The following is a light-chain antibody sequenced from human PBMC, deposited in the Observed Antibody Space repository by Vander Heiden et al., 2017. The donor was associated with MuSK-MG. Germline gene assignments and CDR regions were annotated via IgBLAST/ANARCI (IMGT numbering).Light chain of an antibody. CDR1: QSVLYSSNNKNH. V-gene: IGKV4-1*01. J-gene: IGKJ3*01. CDR2: WAS. Sequence: DIVMTQSPDSLAVSLGERATINCKSSQSVLYSSNNKNHLAWYQQKPGQPPKLLIYWASTRESGVPDRFSGSGSGTDFTLTISSLQAEDVAVYYCQQDYSTPFTFGHGTKVDIK. CDR3: QQDYSTPFT.